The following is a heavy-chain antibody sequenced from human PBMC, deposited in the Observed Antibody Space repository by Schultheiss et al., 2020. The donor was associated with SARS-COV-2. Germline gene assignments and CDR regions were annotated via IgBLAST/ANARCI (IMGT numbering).Heavy chain of an antibody. V-gene: IGHV3-23*01. CDR2: ISGSGGST. Sequence: GGSLRLSCAASGFTVSSNYMSWVRQAPGKGLEWVSAISGSGGSTYYADSVKGRFTISRDNSKNTLYLQMNSLRAEDTAVYYCANGRTRIATTGPRFEYWGQGTLVTVSS. CDR3: ANGRTRIATTGPRFEY. D-gene: IGHD6-13*01. CDR1: GFTVSSNY. J-gene: IGHJ4*02.